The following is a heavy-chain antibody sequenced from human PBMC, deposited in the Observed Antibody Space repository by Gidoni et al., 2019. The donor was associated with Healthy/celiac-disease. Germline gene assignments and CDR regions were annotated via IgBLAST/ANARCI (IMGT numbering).Heavy chain of an antibody. D-gene: IGHD6-19*01. CDR1: GAALGGAY. V-gene: IGHV4-34*01. CDR3: ARVTQWLAQRRCGYFDL. CDR2: INHTGST. J-gene: IGHJ2*01. Sequence: QVQLQKWGARLLKPSEHLSLTYAVSGAALGGAYWSWIRRPPGQGPQWLGEINHTGSTTSNPSLKSRVTISADTSQNQFPPKLRSVTAADPAVYSCARVTQWLAQRRCGYFDLCGRGTLVTVSS.